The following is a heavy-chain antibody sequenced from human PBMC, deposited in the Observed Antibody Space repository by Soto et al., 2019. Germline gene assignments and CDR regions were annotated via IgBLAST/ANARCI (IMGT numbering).Heavy chain of an antibody. CDR3: ARGLIPYYDFWSGYYTWFDP. D-gene: IGHD3-3*01. V-gene: IGHV4-61*01. CDR1: GGSVSSGSYY. CDR2: IYYSGGT. Sequence: QVQLQESGPGLVKPSETLSLTCTVSGGSVSSGSYYWSWIRQPPGKGLEWIGHIYYSGGTNYNPSLKSRVTISVQTSKNQFSLKLSSVSAVDTAVYYCARGLIPYYDFWSGYYTWFDPWGQGTLVTVSS. J-gene: IGHJ5*02.